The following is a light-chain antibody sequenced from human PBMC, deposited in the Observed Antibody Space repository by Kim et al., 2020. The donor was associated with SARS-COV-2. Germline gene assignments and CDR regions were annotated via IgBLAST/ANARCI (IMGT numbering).Light chain of an antibody. J-gene: IGKJ2*01. CDR1: QSVSSDY. CDR3: QHYGSTYT. V-gene: IGKV3-20*01. CDR2: GAS. Sequence: EIVLTQSPGTLSLSPGERATLSCRASQSVSSDYLAWYQQEPGQAPRLLIYGASNRATGIPDRFSGSGSGTDFTLTISRLEPEDFAVYYCQHYGSTYTFGQGTKLEI.